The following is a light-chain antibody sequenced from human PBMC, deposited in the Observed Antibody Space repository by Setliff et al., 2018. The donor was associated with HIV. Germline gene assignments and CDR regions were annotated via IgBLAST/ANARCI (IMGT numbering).Light chain of an antibody. CDR2: VGTGGIVG. J-gene: IGLJ3*02. Sequence: QPVLAQTPSASASLGASVTLTCTLSGGYSHYKVDWYQQRPGKGPRFVMRVGTGGIVGSRGEGIPDRFSVLGSGLNRYLTIKNIQEEDESDYYCGADHGSGSNFVWVFGGGTKVTVL. CDR3: GADHGSGSNFVWV. V-gene: IGLV9-49*01. CDR1: GGYSHYK.